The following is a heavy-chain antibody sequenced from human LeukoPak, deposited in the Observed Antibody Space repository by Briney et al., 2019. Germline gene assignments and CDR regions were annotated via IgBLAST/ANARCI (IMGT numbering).Heavy chain of an antibody. V-gene: IGHV1-69*06. CDR3: ARDWEDGLNAPDF. Sequence: ASVKVSCKASGGTFSSYDISWVRQAPGQGLEWMGGIMPMFGKANYAQKFQGRVTTTADKSTSTAYMELSSLRSEDTAVYYCARDWEDGLNAPDFWGQGTLVTVSS. D-gene: IGHD1-26*01. CDR1: GGTFSSYD. J-gene: IGHJ4*02. CDR2: IMPMFGKA.